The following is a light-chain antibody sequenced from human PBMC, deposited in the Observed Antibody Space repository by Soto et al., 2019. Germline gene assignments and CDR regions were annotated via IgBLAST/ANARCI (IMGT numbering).Light chain of an antibody. V-gene: IGKV1-16*01. CDR2: DSS. CDR3: QQYSSRST. CDR1: QDISNY. Sequence: DIQMTQSPSSLSASVGDRVTITFQASQDISNYLNWYQQKPGKAPKLLIYDSSSLQSGVPSRFSGSGFGTEFTLTISSLQPGDFATYYCQQYSSRSTFGQGTKVDI. J-gene: IGKJ1*01.